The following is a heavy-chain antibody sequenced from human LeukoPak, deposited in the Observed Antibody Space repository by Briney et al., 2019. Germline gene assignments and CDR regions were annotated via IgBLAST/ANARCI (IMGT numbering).Heavy chain of an antibody. D-gene: IGHD1-26*01. V-gene: IGHV1-69*13. CDR2: IIPIFGTA. CDR1: GGTFSSYA. J-gene: IGHJ4*02. CDR3: ARDHTPRGGATLYYFDY. Sequence: SVNVSCKASGGTFSSYAISWVRQAPGQGLEWMGGIIPIFGTANYAQKFQGRVTITADESTSTAYMELSSLRSEDTAVYYCARDHTPRGGATLYYFDYWGQGTLVTVSS.